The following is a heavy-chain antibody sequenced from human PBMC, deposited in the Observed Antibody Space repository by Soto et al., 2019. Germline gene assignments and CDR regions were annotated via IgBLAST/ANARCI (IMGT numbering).Heavy chain of an antibody. Sequence: GGSLRLSCAASGFTFSSYSMNWVRQAPGKGLEWVSSISSSNSYIYYADSVKGRFTISRDNAKNSLYLQMNSLRAEDTSVYYCARESASHAREDWFDPWGQGTLVTVSS. CDR3: ARESASHAREDWFDP. CDR2: ISSSNSYI. V-gene: IGHV3-21*01. J-gene: IGHJ5*02. CDR1: GFTFSSYS. D-gene: IGHD6-13*01.